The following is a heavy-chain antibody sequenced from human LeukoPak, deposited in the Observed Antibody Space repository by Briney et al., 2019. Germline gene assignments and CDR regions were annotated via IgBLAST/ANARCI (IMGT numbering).Heavy chain of an antibody. D-gene: IGHD3-16*01. Sequence: GGSLRLSCTASGFTFSIYNMNWVRQAPGKGLEWVSYISSSSSSIYYADSVKGRFTISRDNAKNSLYLQMNSLKAEDTAVFYCVKGGLARSPFDYWGQGTPVSVSS. CDR3: VKGGLARSPFDY. J-gene: IGHJ4*02. CDR1: GFTFSIYN. V-gene: IGHV3-48*01. CDR2: ISSSSSSI.